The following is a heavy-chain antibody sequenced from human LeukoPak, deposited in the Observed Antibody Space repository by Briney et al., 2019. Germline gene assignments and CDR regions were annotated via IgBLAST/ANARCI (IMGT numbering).Heavy chain of an antibody. CDR1: GDSISSYY. CDR2: IYYSGST. CDR3: ARAKYQLLSGVSGWFDP. J-gene: IGHJ5*02. Sequence: SENLSLTCTVSGDSISSYYWSWIRQPPGKGPECIGYIYYSGSTNYNPSLKGRVTISVDTSKNQFSLKLSSVTAADTAVYYCARAKYQLLSGVSGWFDPWGQGTLVTVSS. D-gene: IGHD2-2*01. V-gene: IGHV4-59*01.